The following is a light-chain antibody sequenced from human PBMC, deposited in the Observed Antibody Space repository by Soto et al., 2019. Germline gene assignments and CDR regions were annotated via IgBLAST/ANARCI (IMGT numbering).Light chain of an antibody. CDR2: AAS. V-gene: IGKV1D-12*01. CDR3: QQANSFPFT. CDR1: QGISTW. J-gene: IGKJ3*01. Sequence: DIKMTQSPSSVSASVGDRVTMTGRASQGISTWLAWYQQKPGKAPKLLINAASRLQNGVPSRFSGSGSGTEFTLTISSLQAEDFATYFCQQANSFPFTFGPGTKVDIK.